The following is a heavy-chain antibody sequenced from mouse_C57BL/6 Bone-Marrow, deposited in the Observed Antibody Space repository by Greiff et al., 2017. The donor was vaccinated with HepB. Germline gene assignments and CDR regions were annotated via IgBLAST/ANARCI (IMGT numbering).Heavy chain of an antibody. CDR3: ARPKPLYYYAMDY. CDR1: GYTFTSYW. J-gene: IGHJ4*01. V-gene: IGHV1-64*01. CDR2: IHPNSGST. Sequence: QVQLQQSGAELVKPGASVKLSCKASGYTFTSYWMHWVKQRPGQGLEWIGMIHPNSGSTNYNEKFKSKATLTVDKSSSTAYMQLISLTSEDSAVYYCARPKPLYYYAMDYWGQGTSVTVSS. D-gene: IGHD1-3*01.